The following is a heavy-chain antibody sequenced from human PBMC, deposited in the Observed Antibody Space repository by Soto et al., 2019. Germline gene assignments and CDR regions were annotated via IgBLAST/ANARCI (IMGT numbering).Heavy chain of an antibody. CDR1: GYTFTSYA. D-gene: IGHD3-22*01. J-gene: IGHJ4*02. CDR3: ARVPAGYYYDSSGYFH. CDR2: MNPNSGNT. V-gene: IGHV1-8*02. Sequence: GASVKVSCKASGYTFTSYAMHWVRQATGQGLEWMGWMNPNSGNTGYAQKFQGRVTMTRNTSISTAYMELSSLRSEDTAVYYCARVPAGYYYDSSGYFHWGQGTLVTVSS.